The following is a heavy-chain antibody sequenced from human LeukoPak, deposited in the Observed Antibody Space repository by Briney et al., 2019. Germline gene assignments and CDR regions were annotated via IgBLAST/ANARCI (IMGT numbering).Heavy chain of an antibody. D-gene: IGHD6-19*01. Sequence: GGSLRLSCAASGFTFSSYATSWVRQAPGKGLEWVSAISGSGGSTYYADSVKGRFTISRDNSKNTLYLQMNSLRAEDTAVYYCAKVEQWLVHAGLDYWGQGTLVTVSS. CDR1: GFTFSSYA. J-gene: IGHJ4*02. CDR3: AKVEQWLVHAGLDY. V-gene: IGHV3-23*01. CDR2: ISGSGGST.